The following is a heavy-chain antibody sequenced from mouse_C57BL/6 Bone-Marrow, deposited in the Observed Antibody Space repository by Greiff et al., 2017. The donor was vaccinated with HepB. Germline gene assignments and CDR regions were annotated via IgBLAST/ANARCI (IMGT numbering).Heavy chain of an antibody. CDR2: IYPGSGST. CDR3: ARYQDGSSYYFDY. CDR1: GYTFTSYW. J-gene: IGHJ2*01. D-gene: IGHD1-1*01. V-gene: IGHV1-55*01. Sequence: QVQLQQPGAELVQPGASVKMSCKASGYTFTSYWITWVKQRPGQGLEWIGDIYPGSGSTNYNEKFKSKATLTVDTSSSTAYMQLSSRTSVDSAVYYCARYQDGSSYYFDYWGQGTTLTVSS.